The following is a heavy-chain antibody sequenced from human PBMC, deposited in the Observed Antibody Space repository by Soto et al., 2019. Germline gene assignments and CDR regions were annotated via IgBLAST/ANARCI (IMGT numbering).Heavy chain of an antibody. J-gene: IGHJ4*02. CDR3: ARQYCSGGNCYLDY. CDR2: IKQDGSEK. Sequence: PGGSLRLSCAASGFTFSSYWMSWVRQAPGKGLEWVANIKQDGSEKYYVDSVKGRFTISRDNAKNSLYPQMNSLKASDTAMYYCARQYCSGGNCYLDYWGQGTLVTVSS. V-gene: IGHV3-7*03. CDR1: GFTFSSYW. D-gene: IGHD2-15*01.